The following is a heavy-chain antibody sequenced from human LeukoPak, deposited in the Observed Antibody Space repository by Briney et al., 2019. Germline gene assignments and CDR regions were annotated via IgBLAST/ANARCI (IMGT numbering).Heavy chain of an antibody. V-gene: IGHV3-23*01. CDR2: ISGGGETT. CDR1: GFTFSSYG. Sequence: GGSLRLSCAASGFTFSSYGMGWVRQAPGKGLEWVSSISGGGETTYYADSVKGRFPISRDNSKNTLYLQMNSLRAEDTAVYYCVRDLYRIVVVPHYFDYWGQGTLVTVSS. D-gene: IGHD3-22*01. J-gene: IGHJ4*02. CDR3: VRDLYRIVVVPHYFDY.